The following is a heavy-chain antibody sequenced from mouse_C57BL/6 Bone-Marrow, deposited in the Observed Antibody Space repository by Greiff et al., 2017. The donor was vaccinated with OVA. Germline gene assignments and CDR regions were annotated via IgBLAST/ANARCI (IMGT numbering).Heavy chain of an antibody. CDR1: GFTFSSYT. D-gene: IGHD2-4*01. V-gene: IGHV5-9*01. CDR2: ISGGGGNT. Sequence: EVKVVESGGGLVKPGGSLKLSCAASGFTFSSYTMSWVRQTPEKRLEWVATISGGGGNTYYPDSVKGRFTISRDNAKNTLYLQMSSLRSEDTALYYCARGVITTLDYAMDYWGQGTSVTVSS. CDR3: ARGVITTLDYAMDY. J-gene: IGHJ4*01.